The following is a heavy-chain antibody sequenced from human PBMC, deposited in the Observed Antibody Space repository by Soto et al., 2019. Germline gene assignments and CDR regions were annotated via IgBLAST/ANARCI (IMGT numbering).Heavy chain of an antibody. D-gene: IGHD4-4*01. J-gene: IGHJ4*02. CDR3: VRSGWRRALHISDY. Sequence: GGSLRLSCAASGFSLSDHYMYWVRQAPVNGLEFAGRIRNNSNSYTTEYSASVKGIFTISIDYSNNSLYLQINSLTTEDTAVYFCVRSGWRRALHISDYWGQGTLVTVSS. CDR1: GFSLSDHY. V-gene: IGHV3-72*01. CDR2: IRNNSNSYTT.